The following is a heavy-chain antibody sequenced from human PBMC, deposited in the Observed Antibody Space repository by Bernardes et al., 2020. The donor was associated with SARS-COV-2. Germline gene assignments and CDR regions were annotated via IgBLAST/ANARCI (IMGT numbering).Heavy chain of an antibody. CDR1: GGSFSGYY. Sequence: SETLSLTCAVYGGSFSGYYWSWIRQPPGKGLEWIGEINHSGSTNYNPSLKSRVTISADTSKNQFSLKLSSVTVADTAVYYCARTEQWLVRGDYWGQGTLVTVSS. CDR2: INHSGST. J-gene: IGHJ4*02. D-gene: IGHD6-19*01. CDR3: ARTEQWLVRGDY. V-gene: IGHV4-34*01.